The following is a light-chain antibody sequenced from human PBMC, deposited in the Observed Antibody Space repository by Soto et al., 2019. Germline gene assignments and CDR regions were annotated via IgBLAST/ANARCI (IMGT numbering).Light chain of an antibody. Sequence: EIVMTQAPATLSVSPGARATLSCRASQSISDTLAWYQQKPGQAPRLLIYGASRRASGFPARFSGSGSGTDFTLTISSLQSEDFAVYYCQQYDNWPWTFGQGTKVDIK. CDR2: GAS. CDR1: QSISDT. J-gene: IGKJ1*01. V-gene: IGKV3-15*01. CDR3: QQYDNWPWT.